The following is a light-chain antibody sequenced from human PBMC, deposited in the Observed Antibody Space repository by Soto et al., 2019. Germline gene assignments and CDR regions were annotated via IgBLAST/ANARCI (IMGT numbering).Light chain of an antibody. CDR1: QSVSNNY. CDR2: RTS. V-gene: IGKV3-20*01. Sequence: EIVLTQSPGTLSLSPGERATLSCRASQSVSNNYLAWYQQKPGQAPRLLIYRTSTRATGIPDRFSGSGSGTDFTLTISRLEPENFAVYYCQQFGSSVTFGQATRLES. J-gene: IGKJ5*01. CDR3: QQFGSSVT.